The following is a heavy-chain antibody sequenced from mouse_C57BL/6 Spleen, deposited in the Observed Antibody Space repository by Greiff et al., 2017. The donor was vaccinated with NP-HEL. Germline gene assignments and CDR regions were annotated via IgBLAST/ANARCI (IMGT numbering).Heavy chain of an antibody. CDR1: GYTFTSYW. Sequence: QVQLQQPGAELVKPGASVKLSCKASGYTFTSYWMHWVKQRPGRGLEWIGRIDPNRGGTKYNEKFKSKATLTVDKPSSTAYMQLSSLTSEDSAVYYCARREDYYGSSYRAMDYWGQGTSVTVSS. CDR2: IDPNRGGT. CDR3: ARREDYYGSSYRAMDY. D-gene: IGHD1-1*01. J-gene: IGHJ4*01. V-gene: IGHV1-72*01.